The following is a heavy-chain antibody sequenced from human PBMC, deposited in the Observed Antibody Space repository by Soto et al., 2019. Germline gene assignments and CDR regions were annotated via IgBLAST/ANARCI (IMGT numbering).Heavy chain of an antibody. J-gene: IGHJ5*02. Sequence: PSETLSLTCAVYGGSFSGYYWSWIRQPPGKGLEWIGEINHSGSTNYNPSLKSRVTISVDTSKSQFSLKLSSVTAADTAVYYCARASLGFWSGYYTGGYWFDPWGQGTLVTVSS. CDR2: INHSGST. CDR3: ARASLGFWSGYYTGGYWFDP. CDR1: GGSFSGYY. D-gene: IGHD3-3*01. V-gene: IGHV4-34*01.